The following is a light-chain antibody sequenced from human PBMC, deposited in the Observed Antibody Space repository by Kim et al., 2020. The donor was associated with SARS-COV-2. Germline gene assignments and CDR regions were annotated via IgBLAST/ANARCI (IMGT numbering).Light chain of an antibody. CDR3: LQYFITPYT. J-gene: IGKJ2*01. V-gene: IGKV4-1*01. CDR1: QRILFSSNNNDL. CDR2: WAS. Sequence: DIVMTQSPACLAVSLGERATISCKSSQRILFSSNNNDLLAWYQQKPGQPPKVLIFWASTRASGVPDRFSASGSGTEFTHTINNLQPEDVAVYYCLQYFITPYTFGQGTKLEI.